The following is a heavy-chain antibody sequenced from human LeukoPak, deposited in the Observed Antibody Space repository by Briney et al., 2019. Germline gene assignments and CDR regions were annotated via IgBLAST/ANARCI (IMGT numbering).Heavy chain of an antibody. V-gene: IGHV3-53*01. Sequence: GSLRLSCAASGFTVSSNYMMWVRQAPGKGLEWVSVIYSGGRTYYADSVKGRFTISRDSSKNTLYLQMNSLSPEDTAVYYCAKGVLQVDWGLGTLVTVSS. J-gene: IGHJ4*02. D-gene: IGHD5-24*01. CDR3: AKGVLQVD. CDR2: IYSGGRT. CDR1: GFTVSSNY.